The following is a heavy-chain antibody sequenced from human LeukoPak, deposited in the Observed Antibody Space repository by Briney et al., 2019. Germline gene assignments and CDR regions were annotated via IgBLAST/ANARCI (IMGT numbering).Heavy chain of an antibody. CDR1: GFAFSDYD. CDR2: ISYDGNYQ. D-gene: IGHD4-17*01. CDR3: TKRKDYGDYTLDY. Sequence: GGSLRLSCAASGFAFSDYDIHWVRQTPGKGLEWVALISYDGNYQYFVDSVRGRFTISRDNSKNTVDLQMNSLRAQDTAVYYCTKRKDYGDYTLDYWGQGTLVTVSS. J-gene: IGHJ4*02. V-gene: IGHV3-30*18.